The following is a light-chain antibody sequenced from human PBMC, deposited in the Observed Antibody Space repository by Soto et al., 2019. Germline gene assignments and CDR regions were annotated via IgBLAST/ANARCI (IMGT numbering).Light chain of an antibody. CDR1: QSISSW. V-gene: IGKV1-5*01. CDR2: DAS. CDR3: QQYNTYPWT. J-gene: IGKJ1*01. Sequence: DNQMTQSPAPLSASVGDRVTITCRASQSISSWLAWYQQKPGKVPKLLIDDASSLESGVPSRFSGSGSGTEFTLTISSLQPDDFATYYCQQYNTYPWTFGQGTKVDIK.